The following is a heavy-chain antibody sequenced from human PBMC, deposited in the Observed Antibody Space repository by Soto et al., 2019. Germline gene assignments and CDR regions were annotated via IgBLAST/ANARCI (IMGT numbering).Heavy chain of an antibody. Sequence: GASVKVSCKASGYTFTSYGISWVRQAPGQGLEWMGWISAYNGNTNYAQKLQGRVTMTTDTSTSTAYMELRSLRSDDTAVYYCARDLRYFDWLSVAWFDPWGQGTLVTVSS. V-gene: IGHV1-18*01. CDR1: GYTFTSYG. CDR2: ISAYNGNT. D-gene: IGHD3-9*01. CDR3: ARDLRYFDWLSVAWFDP. J-gene: IGHJ5*02.